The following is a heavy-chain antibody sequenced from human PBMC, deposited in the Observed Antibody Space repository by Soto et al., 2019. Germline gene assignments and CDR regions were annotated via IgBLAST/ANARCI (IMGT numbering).Heavy chain of an antibody. CDR3: ARTYSSSWSPFEY. J-gene: IGHJ4*02. CDR1: GGSFSGYY. V-gene: IGHV4-34*01. Sequence: QVQLQQWGAGLLKPSETLSLTCAVYGGSFSGYYWSWIRQPPGKGLEWIGEINQSGSTNYNPSLNSRXXISVDTSKNQFSLKLSSVTAADTAVYYCARTYSSSWSPFEYWGQGTLVTVSS. CDR2: INQSGST. D-gene: IGHD6-13*01.